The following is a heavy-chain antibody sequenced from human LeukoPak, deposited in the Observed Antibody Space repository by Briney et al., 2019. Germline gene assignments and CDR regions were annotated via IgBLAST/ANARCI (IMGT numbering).Heavy chain of an antibody. D-gene: IGHD2-15*01. CDR3: AKEGVDVGPSGCYYGMDV. Sequence: ASVKVSCKASGYTFTSYDINWVRQATGQGLEWMRWMNPNSGNTGYAQKFQGRVTMTRNTSISTAYMELSSLRSEDTAVYYCAKEGVDVGPSGCYYGMDVWGQGTTVTVSS. V-gene: IGHV1-8*01. CDR1: GYTFTSYD. J-gene: IGHJ6*02. CDR2: MNPNSGNT.